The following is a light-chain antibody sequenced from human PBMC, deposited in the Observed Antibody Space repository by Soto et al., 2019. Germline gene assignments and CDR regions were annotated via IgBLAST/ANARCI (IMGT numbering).Light chain of an antibody. CDR2: DVS. Sequence: QSALTQPASGSGSPGQSITISCTGTSSDVGGYNYVSWYQQHPGKAPKLMIYDVSNRPSGVSNRFSGSKSGNTASLTISGLQAEDEADYYCSSYTSSTHNYVFGTGTKVTVL. V-gene: IGLV2-14*01. CDR1: SSDVGGYNY. J-gene: IGLJ1*01. CDR3: SSYTSSTHNYV.